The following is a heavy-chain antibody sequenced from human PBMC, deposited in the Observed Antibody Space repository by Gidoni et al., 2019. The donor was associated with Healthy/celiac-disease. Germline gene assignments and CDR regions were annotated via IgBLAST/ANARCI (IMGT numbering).Heavy chain of an antibody. V-gene: IGHV3-21*01. CDR2: ISSSSSYI. J-gene: IGHJ3*02. Sequence: EVQLVESGGGLVKPGGSLRLSCAASGFTFSSYSMNWVRQAPGKGLEWVSSISSSSSYIYYADSVKGRFTISRDNAKNSLYLQMNSLRAEDTAVYYCARGSSGGWYDGDAFDIWGQGTMVTVSS. D-gene: IGHD6-19*01. CDR3: ARGSSGGWYDGDAFDI. CDR1: GFTFSSYS.